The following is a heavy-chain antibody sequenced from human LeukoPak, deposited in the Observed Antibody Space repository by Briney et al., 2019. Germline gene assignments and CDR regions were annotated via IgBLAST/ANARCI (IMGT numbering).Heavy chain of an antibody. V-gene: IGHV3-7*01. D-gene: IGHD1-14*01. CDR2: INEDGGER. J-gene: IGHJ4*02. CDR1: GFTLNRYW. Sequence: GGSLRPSSAASGFTLNRYWMSWVRQAPGKGLEWVANINEDGGERHHVDSVKGRFTISRDNAKNSLYLQMNSLRAEDTAVYYCARGGNLENWGGGTLVTVSS. CDR3: ARGGNLEN.